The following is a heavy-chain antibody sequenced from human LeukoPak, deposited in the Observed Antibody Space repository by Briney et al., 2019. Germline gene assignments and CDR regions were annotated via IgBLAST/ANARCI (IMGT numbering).Heavy chain of an antibody. Sequence: GGSLRLSCAASGFTFNTYVMSWVRQAPGKGLEWFSAINGGGSNTYYADSVKGRFTISRDNSKNMVYLQMNNLRADDTAVYYCARDGGVPGVLDSFDAWGQGTVVTVSS. CDR3: ARDGGVPGVLDSFDA. V-gene: IGHV3-23*01. D-gene: IGHD3-10*01. CDR2: INGGGSNT. CDR1: GFTFNTYV. J-gene: IGHJ3*01.